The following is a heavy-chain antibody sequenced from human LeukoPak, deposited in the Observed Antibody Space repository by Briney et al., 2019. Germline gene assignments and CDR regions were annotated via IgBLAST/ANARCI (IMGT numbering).Heavy chain of an antibody. CDR1: GGSISSGDYY. Sequence: SETLSLTCTVSGGSISSGDYYWSWIRQPPGKGLEWIGYIYYSGSTYYNPSLKSRATITVDTSKNQISLRVNSVTAADTAVYYCARGAGWWDFWGQGTLVTVSS. J-gene: IGHJ4*02. CDR2: IYYSGST. CDR3: ARGAGWWDF. V-gene: IGHV4-30-4*02. D-gene: IGHD6-19*01.